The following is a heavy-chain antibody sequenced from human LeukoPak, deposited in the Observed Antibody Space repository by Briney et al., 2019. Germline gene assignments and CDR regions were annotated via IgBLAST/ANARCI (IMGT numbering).Heavy chain of an antibody. CDR1: GFTFSSYW. V-gene: IGHV3-7*04. Sequence: GGSLRLSCAAPGFTFSSYWMSWVRQAPGKGPEWVANIKEDGSEKYYVDSVKGRFTISRDNAKKSLYLQMNSLRTEDTAVYYCARDRGRNWFDSWGQGTLVTVSS. CDR2: IKEDGSEK. J-gene: IGHJ5*01. CDR3: ARDRGRNWFDS. D-gene: IGHD6-25*01.